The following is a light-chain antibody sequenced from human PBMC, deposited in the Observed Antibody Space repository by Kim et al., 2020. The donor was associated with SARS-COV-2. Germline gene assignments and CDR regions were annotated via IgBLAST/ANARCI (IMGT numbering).Light chain of an antibody. J-gene: IGLJ2*01. V-gene: IGLV6-57*03. CDR3: QSSDSSNHVV. CDR2: EDN. CDR1: SSSLASNY. Sequence: KTVTTSCTRSSSSLASNYVQWYQQRPGSAPTTVIYEDNQRPSGVPDRFSGSIDSSSNSASLTISGLKTEDEADYYCQSSDSSNHVVFGGGTQLTVL.